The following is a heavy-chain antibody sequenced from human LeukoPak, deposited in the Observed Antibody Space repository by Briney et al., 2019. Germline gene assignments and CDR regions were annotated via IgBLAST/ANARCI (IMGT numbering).Heavy chain of an antibody. CDR1: GHSFADYY. CDR2: IKPDSGGT. V-gene: IGHV1-2*02. D-gene: IGHD3-10*01. Sequence: GASVKVSCKASGHSFADYYIHWVRQAPGQGLEWMGWIKPDSGGTRSAQKFQGRVTMTTDTSISTAYMELSSLRYDDTAVYYCATNILVRDIINWFDPWGQGTLVTVSS. J-gene: IGHJ5*02. CDR3: ATNILVRDIINWFDP.